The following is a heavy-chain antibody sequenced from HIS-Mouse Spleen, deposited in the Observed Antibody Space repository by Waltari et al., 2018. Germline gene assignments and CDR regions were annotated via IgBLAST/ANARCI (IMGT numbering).Heavy chain of an antibody. D-gene: IGHD3-10*01. CDR2: ISGSGGST. CDR3: AQNYYGSGSYYY. J-gene: IGHJ4*02. Sequence: EVQLLESGGGLVQPGGSLRLSCAAPGFTYISYAMSWVRQAPGKGLEWVSAISGSGGSTYYADSVKGRFTISRDNSKNTLYLQMNSLRAEDTAVYYCAQNYYGSGSYYYWGQGTLVTVSS. CDR1: GFTYISYA. V-gene: IGHV3-23*01.